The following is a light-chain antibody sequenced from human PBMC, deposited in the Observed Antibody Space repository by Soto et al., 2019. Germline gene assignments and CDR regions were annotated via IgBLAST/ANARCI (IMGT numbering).Light chain of an antibody. Sequence: DIQMTQSPSSLSASVGDRVTITCRASQSISSYLNWYQQKPGKAPKLLIYAASSLQSGVPSRFSASGSATDFTLTISSLQPEDFATYYCPQSYSTLLTFGTGTKVDIK. V-gene: IGKV1-39*01. CDR2: AAS. CDR3: PQSYSTLLT. CDR1: QSISSY. J-gene: IGKJ3*01.